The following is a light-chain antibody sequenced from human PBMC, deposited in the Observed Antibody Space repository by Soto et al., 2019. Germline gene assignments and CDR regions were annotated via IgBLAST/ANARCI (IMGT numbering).Light chain of an antibody. CDR3: QQYNTWPRT. Sequence: EIVMTQFPATLSVSPGERATLSCRASQNVNSNLAWFQQKTGQAPRLLIYGASTRATDIPARFSGSGSGAEFTLTISSLQSEDFAVYYCQQYNTWPRTFGQGTKVDSK. V-gene: IGKV3-15*01. CDR2: GAS. CDR1: QNVNSN. J-gene: IGKJ1*01.